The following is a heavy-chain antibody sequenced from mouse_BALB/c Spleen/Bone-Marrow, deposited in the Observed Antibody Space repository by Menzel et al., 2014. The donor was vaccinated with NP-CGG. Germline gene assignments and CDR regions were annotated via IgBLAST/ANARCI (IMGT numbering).Heavy chain of an antibody. CDR3: ARRYRYDYFDY. V-gene: IGHV5-17*02. CDR2: ISSGSSTI. Sequence: EVNLVESGGGLVQPGGSRKLSCAASGFTFSSFGMHWVRQAPEKGLEWVAYISSGSSTIYYADTVKGRFTISRDNPKNTLFLEMTSLRSEDTAKYYCARRYRYDYFDYWGQGTTLTVSS. D-gene: IGHD2-14*01. J-gene: IGHJ2*01. CDR1: GFTFSSFG.